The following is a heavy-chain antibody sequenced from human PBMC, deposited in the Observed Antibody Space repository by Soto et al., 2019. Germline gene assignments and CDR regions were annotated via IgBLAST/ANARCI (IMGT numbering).Heavy chain of an antibody. CDR2: VYFSGNT. J-gene: IGHJ5*02. D-gene: IGHD6-25*01. V-gene: IGHV4-59*11. Sequence: SETLSLTCTVSGGSLSSHYWTWIRQSPGKGLEWIGYVYFSGNTNYNPSLKSRVTISIDTSKNQFSLRLASVTAADTAFYYCGSVRPSGYVLSWGPGTLVTVSS. CDR3: GSVRPSGYVLS. CDR1: GGSLSSHY.